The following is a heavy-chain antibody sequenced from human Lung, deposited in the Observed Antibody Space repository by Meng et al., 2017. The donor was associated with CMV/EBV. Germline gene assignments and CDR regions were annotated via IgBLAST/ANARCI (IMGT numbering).Heavy chain of an antibody. CDR2: ISAYNGNT. V-gene: IGHV1-18*01. CDR1: GYTFTSYG. CDR3: ARDWELVTHGGDD. J-gene: IGHJ4*01. Sequence: ASVKVSCKASGYTFTSYGISWVRQAPGQGLEWMGWISAYNGNTNYAQKFQGRVIMTTDTFTSTAYMELRSLRSDDTAVYYCARDWELVTHGGDDWGHGTRVTVSS. D-gene: IGHD3-10*01.